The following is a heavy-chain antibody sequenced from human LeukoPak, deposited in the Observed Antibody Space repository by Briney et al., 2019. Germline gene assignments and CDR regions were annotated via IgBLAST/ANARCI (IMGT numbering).Heavy chain of an antibody. Sequence: GGSLRLSCVTSGFTFSGSGFHWVRQAPGKGLEWVAFIRYDAINEYYADSVKGRFTISRDNSKSTVFLQMNSLRADDTAVYYCAGTVGDAVFYFYMDVWGKGTAVTISS. V-gene: IGHV3-30*02. CDR2: IRYDAINE. CDR3: AGTVGDAVFYFYMDV. J-gene: IGHJ6*03. CDR1: GFTFSGSG. D-gene: IGHD5-24*01.